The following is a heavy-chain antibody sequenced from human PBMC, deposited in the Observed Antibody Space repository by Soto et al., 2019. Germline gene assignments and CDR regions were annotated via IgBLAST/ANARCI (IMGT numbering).Heavy chain of an antibody. J-gene: IGHJ4*02. Sequence: QVQLVQSGAEVKKPGASVKVSCKASGYTFTSYGISWVRQAPGQGLEWMGWISAYNGNTNYAQKLQGRVTMTTDTSTSTAYMELRSLRSDDTGVYYCARVVLETTVTYPCYFDYWGQGTLVTVSS. CDR3: ARVVLETTVTYPCYFDY. CDR2: ISAYNGNT. D-gene: IGHD4-4*01. CDR1: GYTFTSYG. V-gene: IGHV1-18*01.